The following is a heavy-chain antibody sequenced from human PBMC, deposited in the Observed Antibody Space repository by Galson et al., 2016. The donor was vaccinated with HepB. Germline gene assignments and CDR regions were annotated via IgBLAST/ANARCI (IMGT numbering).Heavy chain of an antibody. CDR3: ARALMLGRGMDV. D-gene: IGHD3-10*01. CDR2: TFYRSTWEN. V-gene: IGHV6-1*01. CDR1: GDIVYNNAAA. J-gene: IGHJ6*02. Sequence: CAISGDIVYNNAAAWVWIRQSPSRGLEWLGRTFYRSTWENHYAGSVKNRITISPDTSRNQFSLPLNSVTPEDTAVYYCARALMLGRGMDVWGQGTTVTVSS.